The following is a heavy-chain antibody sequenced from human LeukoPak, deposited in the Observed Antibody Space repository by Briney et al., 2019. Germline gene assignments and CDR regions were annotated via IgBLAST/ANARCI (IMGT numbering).Heavy chain of an antibody. Sequence: SETLSLTCTVSGGSISSHYWSWIRQPPGKGLEWIGYIYHSGSTYYNPSLKSRVTISVDRSKNQFSLKLSSVTAADTAVYYCARGVTGIAALPFDYWGQGTLVTVSS. CDR1: GGSISSHY. CDR2: IYHSGST. V-gene: IGHV4-59*11. D-gene: IGHD6-13*01. CDR3: ARGVTGIAALPFDY. J-gene: IGHJ4*02.